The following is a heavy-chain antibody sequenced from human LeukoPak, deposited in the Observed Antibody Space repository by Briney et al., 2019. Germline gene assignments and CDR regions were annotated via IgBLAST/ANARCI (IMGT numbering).Heavy chain of an antibody. J-gene: IGHJ4*02. D-gene: IGHD3-22*01. CDR2: IIPILGIA. CDR1: GGTFISYA. V-gene: IGHV1-69*04. Sequence: ASVRVSFKASGGTFISYAISWVRQAPGQGREWMGRIIPILGIANYAQKFQGRVTITADKSTSTAYMELSSLRSEDTAVYYCASRSLDYDNSIDYWGQGTLVTVSS. CDR3: ASRSLDYDNSIDY.